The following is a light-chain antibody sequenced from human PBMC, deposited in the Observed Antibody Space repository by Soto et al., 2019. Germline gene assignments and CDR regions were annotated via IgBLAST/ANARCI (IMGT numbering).Light chain of an antibody. J-gene: IGLJ1*01. CDR2: DVS. Sequence: QSVLTQPASVSGSPGQSITISCTGTSSDVGGYNYVSWYQQHPGKAPKLMIYDVSNRPSGVSNRFSGSKSGNTASLTISGLQAEDDVDYYCSSYTSRSSLELFGTGTGVAVL. V-gene: IGLV2-14*01. CDR3: SSYTSRSSLEL. CDR1: SSDVGGYNY.